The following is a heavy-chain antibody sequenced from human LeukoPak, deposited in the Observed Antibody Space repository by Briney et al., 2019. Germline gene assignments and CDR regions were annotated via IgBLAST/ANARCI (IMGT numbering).Heavy chain of an antibody. CDR1: GYTFTSYG. D-gene: IGHD3-22*01. CDR3: ARTKYYYDSSGYYKTGFDY. Sequence: ASVKVSCKASGYTFTSYGISWVRQAPGQGLEWMGWIGAYNGNTNYAQKLQGRVTMTTDTSTSTAYMELRSLRSDDTAVYYCARTKYYYDSSGYYKTGFDYWGQGTLVTVSS. CDR2: IGAYNGNT. J-gene: IGHJ4*02. V-gene: IGHV1-18*01.